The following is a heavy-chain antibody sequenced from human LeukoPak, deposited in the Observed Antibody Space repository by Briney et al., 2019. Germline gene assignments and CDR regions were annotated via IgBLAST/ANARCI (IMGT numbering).Heavy chain of an antibody. CDR2: IKQDGSEK. V-gene: IGHV3-7*01. J-gene: IGHJ4*02. D-gene: IGHD6-6*01. Sequence: PGGSLRLSCAAFGFTFSSYWMSWVRQAPGKGLEWVANIKQDGSEKYYVDSVKGRFTISRDNAKNSLYLQMNSLRAGDTAVYYCARNGEYSSSWFYFDYWGQGTLVTVSS. CDR1: GFTFSSYW. CDR3: ARNGEYSSSWFYFDY.